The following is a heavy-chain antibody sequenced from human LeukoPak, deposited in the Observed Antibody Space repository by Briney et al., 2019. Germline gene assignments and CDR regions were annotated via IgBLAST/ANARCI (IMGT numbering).Heavy chain of an antibody. Sequence: SVKVSCKASGGTFSSYAISWVRQAPGQGLEWMGRIIPIFGTANYAQKFQGRVTITTDESTSTAYMELSSLRSEDTAVYYCARERPVEMATIIDYWGQGTLVTVSS. CDR1: GGTFSSYA. V-gene: IGHV1-69*05. CDR2: IIPIFGTA. CDR3: ARERPVEMATIIDY. J-gene: IGHJ4*02. D-gene: IGHD5-24*01.